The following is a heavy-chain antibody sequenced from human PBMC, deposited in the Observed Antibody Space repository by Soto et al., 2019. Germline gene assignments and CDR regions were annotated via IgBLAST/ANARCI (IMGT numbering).Heavy chain of an antibody. J-gene: IGHJ4*02. Sequence: HPGGSLRLSCVTSGFTFSGYSMNWLRQAPGKRPEWVSYISSDGSAAYYADSVKGRFTISRDNAQNSLYLEMNSLTVDDTAMYYCVKDSGYCGYSCFFPHDYWGQGTLVTVSS. CDR1: GFTFSGYS. CDR2: ISSDGSAA. CDR3: VKDSGYCGYSCFFPHDY. D-gene: IGHD3-22*01. V-gene: IGHV3-48*01.